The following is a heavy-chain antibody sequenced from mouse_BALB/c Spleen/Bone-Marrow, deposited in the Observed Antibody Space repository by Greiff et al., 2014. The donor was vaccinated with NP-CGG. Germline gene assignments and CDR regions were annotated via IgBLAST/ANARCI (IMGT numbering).Heavy chain of an antibody. CDR1: GYAFTNYL. CDR2: INPGSGGT. J-gene: IGHJ2*01. CDR3: ARSYYGSPYFDY. V-gene: IGHV1-54*01. Sequence: QVQLQQSGAELVRSGTSVKVSCKASGYAFTNYLIEWVKQRPGQGLEWIGVINPGSGGTNYNEKFKGKATLTADKSSSTAYMQFSSLTSDDSAVYFCARSYYGSPYFDYWGQGTTLTVSS. D-gene: IGHD1-1*01.